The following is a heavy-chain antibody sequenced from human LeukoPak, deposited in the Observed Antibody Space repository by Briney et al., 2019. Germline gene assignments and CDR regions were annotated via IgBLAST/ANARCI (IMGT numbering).Heavy chain of an antibody. CDR3: ARGIVVVPAARVNWFDH. J-gene: IGHJ5*02. V-gene: IGHV4-39*01. CDR1: GGSISSSSYY. D-gene: IGHD2-2*01. CDR2: IYYSGST. Sequence: SETLSLTCTVSGGSISSSSYYWGWLRQPPGKGLEWIGSIYYSGSTYYNPSLKSRVTISVDTSKNQFSLKLSSVTAADTAVYYCARGIVVVPAARVNWFDHWGQGTLVTVSS.